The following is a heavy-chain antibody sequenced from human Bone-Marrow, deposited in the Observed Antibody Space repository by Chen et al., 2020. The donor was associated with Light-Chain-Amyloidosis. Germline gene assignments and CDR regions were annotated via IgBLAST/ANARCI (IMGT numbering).Heavy chain of an antibody. V-gene: IGHV3-53*02. CDR1: GFTVSSNY. CDR2: IYISGKT. D-gene: IGHD2-2*01. CDR3: AKDRCTSISCSDFDY. Sequence: EVRLVETGGRLIQPGGSLRLSCAASGFTVSSNYMSWVRQAPGKGLECVAVIYISGKTYYTDSVTGRFTVSRDNSKNTLYLQMNSLRAEDTAVYYCAKDRCTSISCSDFDYWGQGTLVTVSS. J-gene: IGHJ4*02.